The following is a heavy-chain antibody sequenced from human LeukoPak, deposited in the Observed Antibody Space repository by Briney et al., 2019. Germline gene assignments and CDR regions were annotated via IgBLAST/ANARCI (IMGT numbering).Heavy chain of an antibody. V-gene: IGHV3-21*01. Sequence: GGSLRLSCAASGFTFSSYSMNWVRQAPGKGLEWVSSISSSSSSYIYYADSVKGRFTISRDNAKNSLYLQMNSLRAEDTAVYYCARERTAMVPDYWGQGTLVTVSS. CDR2: ISSSSSSYI. CDR1: GFTFSSYS. CDR3: ARERTAMVPDY. D-gene: IGHD5-18*01. J-gene: IGHJ4*02.